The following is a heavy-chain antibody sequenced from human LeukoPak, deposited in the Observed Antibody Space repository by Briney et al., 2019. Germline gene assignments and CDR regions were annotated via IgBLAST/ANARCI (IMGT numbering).Heavy chain of an antibody. D-gene: IGHD2-2*01. CDR1: GYTFTGYY. J-gene: IGHJ4*02. V-gene: IGHV1-2*02. CDR3: ARDGLAFVVVPAAMGDFDY. Sequence: ASVKVSCKASGYTFTGYYMHWVRQAPGQGLEWMGWINPNSGGTNYAQKFQGRVTMTRDTSISTAYMELSRLRSDDTAVYYCARDGLAFVVVPAAMGDFDYWGQGTLVTVSS. CDR2: INPNSGGT.